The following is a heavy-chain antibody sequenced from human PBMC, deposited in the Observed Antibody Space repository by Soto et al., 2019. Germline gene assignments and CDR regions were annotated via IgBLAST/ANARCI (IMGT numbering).Heavy chain of an antibody. CDR3: ARGLRAAAGRNLRYFDL. CDR2: INHSGST. Sequence: QVQLQQWGAGLLKPSETLSLTCAVYGGSFSGYYWRWIRQPPGKGLEWIGEINHSGSTNYNPSLKSRVTISVDTSKNQFSLKLSSVTAADTAVYYCARGLRAAAGRNLRYFDLWGRGTLVTVSS. J-gene: IGHJ2*01. CDR1: GGSFSGYY. D-gene: IGHD6-13*01. V-gene: IGHV4-34*01.